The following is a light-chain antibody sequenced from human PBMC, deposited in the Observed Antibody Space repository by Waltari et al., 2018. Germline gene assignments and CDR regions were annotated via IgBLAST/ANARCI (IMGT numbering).Light chain of an antibody. Sequence: QSALTQPASVSGSPGQSITISCTGSSSDVGRYNFVSWYQQHPGKAPKLMIFDVTDRPSGVSDRFSGSKSGNTASLTISELQPEDEADYYCSSHTTSSTLVFGGGTRVTVL. CDR3: SSHTTSSTLV. CDR2: DVT. J-gene: IGLJ2*01. CDR1: SSDVGRYNF. V-gene: IGLV2-14*03.